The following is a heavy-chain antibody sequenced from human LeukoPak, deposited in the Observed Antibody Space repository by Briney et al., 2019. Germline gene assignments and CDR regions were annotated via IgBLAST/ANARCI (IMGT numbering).Heavy chain of an antibody. CDR1: GYTFTSYG. Sequence: ASVKVSCKASGYTFTSYGISWARQPPGQGLEWMGWNSAYNGNTNYAQTLQGRVTMTTDTSTSTAYMELRSLRSADTAVYYCARIKGEDIVLMVYAPTFDPWGQGTLVTVSS. CDR2: NSAYNGNT. D-gene: IGHD2-8*01. CDR3: ARIKGEDIVLMVYAPTFDP. J-gene: IGHJ5*02. V-gene: IGHV1-18*01.